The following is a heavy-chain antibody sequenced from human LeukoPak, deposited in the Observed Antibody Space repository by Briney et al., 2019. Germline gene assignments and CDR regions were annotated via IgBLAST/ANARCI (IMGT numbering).Heavy chain of an antibody. CDR3: AKSNGYGLVDI. V-gene: IGHV4-59*12. J-gene: IGHJ3*02. CDR2: IFDTGAT. Sequence: SETLSLTCTVSGGSISNYYWSWIRQPPGKGLEWIGYIFDTGATNYHPSLKSRVTISLDTSKNQFSLKLNSVTAADTAVYYCAKSNGYGLVDIWGQGTMVTVSS. D-gene: IGHD3-10*01. CDR1: GGSISNYY.